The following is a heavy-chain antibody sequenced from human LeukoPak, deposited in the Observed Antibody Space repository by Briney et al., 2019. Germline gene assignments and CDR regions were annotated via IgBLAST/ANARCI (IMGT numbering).Heavy chain of an antibody. CDR2: INSDESIT. Sequence: GGSLRLPCAASGFTFSSYWMHWVRHAPGKGLVWVSRINSDESITRYADSVKGRITISRDNAKNTLYLQMNSLRAEDTAVYYCARGGSPPEALGDAFDIWGQGTMVTVSS. D-gene: IGHD1-26*01. CDR1: GFTFSSYW. V-gene: IGHV3-74*01. CDR3: ARGGSPPEALGDAFDI. J-gene: IGHJ3*02.